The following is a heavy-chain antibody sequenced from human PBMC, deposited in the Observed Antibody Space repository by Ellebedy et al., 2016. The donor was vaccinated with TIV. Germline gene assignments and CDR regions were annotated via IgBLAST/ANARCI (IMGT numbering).Heavy chain of an antibody. CDR1: GYTFTGYY. D-gene: IGHD3-16*01. Sequence: ASVKVSCKASGYTFTGYYMHWVRQAPGQGLEWMGWIYPYSGGTNYAPKFQGRVTMTSDTSTTTAYMELNSLRYDDTAVYYCATLPYISRSSAYWGQGTLVTVSS. J-gene: IGHJ4*02. CDR2: IYPYSGGT. V-gene: IGHV1-2*02. CDR3: ATLPYISRSSAY.